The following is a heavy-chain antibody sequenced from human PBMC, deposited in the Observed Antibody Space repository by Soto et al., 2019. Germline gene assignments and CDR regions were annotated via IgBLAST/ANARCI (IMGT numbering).Heavy chain of an antibody. J-gene: IGHJ4*02. CDR1: GGSVSDYY. Sequence: SSETLSLTCNVSGGSVSDYYWSWIRQAPGKGLEWIGYIHERGVTNYNPSLKSRVTMSVDTSKNRFSLTLRSVHTADTAIYFCARDPAGDYGHWGRGTLVTVSS. CDR3: ARDPAGDYGH. D-gene: IGHD4-17*01. V-gene: IGHV4-59*02. CDR2: IHERGVT.